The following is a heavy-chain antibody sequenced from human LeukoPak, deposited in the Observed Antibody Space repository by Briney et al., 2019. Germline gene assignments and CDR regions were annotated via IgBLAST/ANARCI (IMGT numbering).Heavy chain of an antibody. J-gene: IGHJ4*02. CDR2: INHSGST. V-gene: IGHV4-34*01. D-gene: IGHD5-18*01. CDR1: GGSFSGYY. CDR3: ARSGRLGTQRGYSYGYGRDLDY. Sequence: SETLSLTCAVYGGSFSGYYWSWIRQPPGKGLEWIGEINHSGSTNYNPSLKSRVTISVDTSKNQFSLKLSSVTAADTAVYYCARSGRLGTQRGYSYGYGRDLDYWGQGTLVTVSS.